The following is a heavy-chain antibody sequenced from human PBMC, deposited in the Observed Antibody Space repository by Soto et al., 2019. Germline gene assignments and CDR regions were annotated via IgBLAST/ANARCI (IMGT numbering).Heavy chain of an antibody. V-gene: IGHV1-8*01. J-gene: IGHJ4*02. CDR1: GYTFSEHD. Sequence: QVQLVQSGAEVKKTGASVKVSCNASGYTFSEHDINWVRQASGQGPEWLGWMNPNSGDTGYAQNFQGRVTMTRDTSKRTAYMELSSLRSEDTAVYYCARVGGNWNDDYFDYWGQGTLVTVSS. D-gene: IGHD1-1*01. CDR3: ARVGGNWNDDYFDY. CDR2: MNPNSGDT.